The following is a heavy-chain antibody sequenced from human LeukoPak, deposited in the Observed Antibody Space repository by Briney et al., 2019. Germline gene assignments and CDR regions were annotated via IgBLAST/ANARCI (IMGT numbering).Heavy chain of an antibody. CDR2: IYYSGST. CDR1: GGSISSYY. V-gene: IGHV4-59*08. D-gene: IGHD5/OR15-5a*01. Sequence: SETLSLTCTVSGGSISSYYWSWIRQPPGKGLEWIGYIYYSGSTNYNPSLKSRVTISVDTSKNQFSLRLSSMTAADTAVYYCARQNSQGGVSTTRLDYWGQGTLVTVSS. CDR3: ARQNSQGGVSTTRLDY. J-gene: IGHJ4*02.